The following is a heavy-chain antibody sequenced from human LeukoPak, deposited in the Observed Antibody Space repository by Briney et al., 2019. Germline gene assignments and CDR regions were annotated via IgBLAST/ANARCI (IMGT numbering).Heavy chain of an antibody. CDR3: ARVFYYYYYMDV. Sequence: SEILSLTCTVSGGSISSHYWSWIRQPPGKGLEWIGYIYYSGSTNYNPSLKSRVTISVDTSKNQFSLKLSSVTAADTAVYYCARVFYYYYYMDVWGKGTMVTVSS. CDR1: GGSISSHY. CDR2: IYYSGST. V-gene: IGHV4-59*11. J-gene: IGHJ6*03.